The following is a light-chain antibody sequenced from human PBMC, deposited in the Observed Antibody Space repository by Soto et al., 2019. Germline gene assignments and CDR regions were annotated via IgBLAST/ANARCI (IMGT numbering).Light chain of an antibody. CDR3: QQYSNSPLT. J-gene: IGKJ4*01. CDR2: GAS. V-gene: IGKV3-20*01. Sequence: EIVLTQSPGTVSLSPGESATLSCRASQTVSISYLAWYQQKPGQAPRLLIYGASTRATGIPDRFSGSGSGTDFTLTINRLEPEDFAVYYCQQYSNSPLTFGGGTKVEIK. CDR1: QTVSISY.